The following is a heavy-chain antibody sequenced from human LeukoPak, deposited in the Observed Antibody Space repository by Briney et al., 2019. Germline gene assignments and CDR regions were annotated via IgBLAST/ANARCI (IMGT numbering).Heavy chain of an antibody. CDR1: GGSICNYY. CDR3: ARASSSRITKIVVVFTSYFFDY. J-gene: IGHJ4*02. CDR2: IYYTGST. D-gene: IGHD3-22*01. Sequence: SETLSLTCTVSGGSICNYYWNWIRQPPGKGLEWIGYIYYTGSTNYNLSLKSRVTMSVDTSKNQFSLNLRSVTPEDTAVYYCARASSSRITKIVVVFTSYFFDYWGQGALVTVSS. V-gene: IGHV4-59*01.